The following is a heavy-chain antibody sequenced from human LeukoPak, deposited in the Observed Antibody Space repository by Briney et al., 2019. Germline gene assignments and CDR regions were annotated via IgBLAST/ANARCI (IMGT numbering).Heavy chain of an antibody. D-gene: IGHD6-13*01. CDR1: GGSISNSAYY. V-gene: IGHV4-39*07. Sequence: SETLSLTCSVSGGSISNSAYYWGWIRQPPGKGLEWIGSIYYSGSTFYNSSLKSRVTISVDTSKNRLSLKLSSVTAADTAVYYCARHLIAAAWGDAFDIWGQGTMVTVSS. J-gene: IGHJ3*02. CDR3: ARHLIAAAWGDAFDI. CDR2: IYYSGST.